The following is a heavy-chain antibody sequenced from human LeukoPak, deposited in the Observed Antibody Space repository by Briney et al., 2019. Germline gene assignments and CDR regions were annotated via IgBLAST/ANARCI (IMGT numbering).Heavy chain of an antibody. Sequence: ASVKVSCKASGYTFTGYYMHWVRQAPGQGLEWMGWINPNSGGTNYAQKFQGRVTMTRDTSISTAYMELSRLRSDDTAVYYCARDWRITMTEGAFDIWGQGTMVTVSS. V-gene: IGHV1-2*02. CDR2: INPNSGGT. J-gene: IGHJ3*02. D-gene: IGHD3-22*01. CDR1: GYTFTGYY. CDR3: ARDWRITMTEGAFDI.